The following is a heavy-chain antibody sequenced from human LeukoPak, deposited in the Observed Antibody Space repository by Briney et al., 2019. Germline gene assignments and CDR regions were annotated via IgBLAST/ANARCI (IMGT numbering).Heavy chain of an antibody. D-gene: IGHD1-26*01. V-gene: IGHV4-39*07. J-gene: IGHJ4*02. CDR2: FYYSGST. Sequence: PSETLSLTCTVSGGSISSRSYYWDWIRQPPGKGLEWFGSFYYSGSTYYNASIKSRVTISVDTSKNQFSLKLSSVTAADTAVYYCARARSGKWGFDYWGQGTLVTVSS. CDR3: ARARSGKWGFDY. CDR1: GGSISSRSYY.